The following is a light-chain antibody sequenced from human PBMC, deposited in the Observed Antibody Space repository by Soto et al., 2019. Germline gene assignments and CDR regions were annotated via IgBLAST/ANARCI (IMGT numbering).Light chain of an antibody. J-gene: IGKJ4*01. CDR2: AAS. CDR3: QQSNIYPLT. Sequence: DVQMTQSPSSLSASVGDRVTITCRASQGINSWLAWYQQKPEKAPKSLIYAASSLHIGVPSRFSGSGSGTDITLAISNLQREDSATYYCQQSNIYPLTFGGGTKVEIK. CDR1: QGINSW. V-gene: IGKV1D-16*01.